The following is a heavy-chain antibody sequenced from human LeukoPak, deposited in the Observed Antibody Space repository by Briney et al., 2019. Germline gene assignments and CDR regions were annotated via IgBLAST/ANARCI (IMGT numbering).Heavy chain of an antibody. CDR2: SSAYNGNT. D-gene: IGHD3-9*01. CDR1: GYTFTSYC. Sequence: GASVKVSCKASGYTFTSYCISWVRQAPGQGLEWMGWSSAYNGNTNYAQKLQGRGTMTTDTSTSTAYMELRSLRSDDPAVYYCARDPHGSGYGHQPIHNDYWGQGTLVTVSS. J-gene: IGHJ4*02. CDR3: ARDPHGSGYGHQPIHNDY. V-gene: IGHV1-18*01.